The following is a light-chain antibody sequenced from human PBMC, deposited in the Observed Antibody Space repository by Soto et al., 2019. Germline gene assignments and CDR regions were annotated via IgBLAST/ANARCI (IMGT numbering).Light chain of an antibody. V-gene: IGLV1-44*01. CDR2: SND. Sequence: QSVLTQPPSASEAPGQRVTISCSGGSSNIGSKTVTWYQHLSGTAPKLLMYSNDQRPSGVPDRFSGSKSGTSASLAISGLQAEDEGDYFCAAWDDSLKSVVFGTGTKLTVL. CDR3: AAWDDSLKSVV. CDR1: SSNIGSKT. J-gene: IGLJ1*01.